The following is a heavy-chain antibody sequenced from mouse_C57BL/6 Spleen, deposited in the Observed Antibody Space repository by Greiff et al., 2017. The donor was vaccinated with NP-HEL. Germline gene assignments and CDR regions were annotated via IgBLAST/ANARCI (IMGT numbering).Heavy chain of an antibody. CDR3: AREAYYGNVAWFAY. D-gene: IGHD2-10*01. CDR1: GFSLTSYG. J-gene: IGHJ3*01. Sequence: QVQLKESGPGLVQPSQSLSITCTVSGFSLTSYGVHWVRQSPGKGLEWLGVIWSGGSTDYNAAFISRLSISKDNSKSQVFFKMNSLQADDTAIYYCAREAYYGNVAWFAYWGQGTLVTVSA. V-gene: IGHV2-2*01. CDR2: IWSGGST.